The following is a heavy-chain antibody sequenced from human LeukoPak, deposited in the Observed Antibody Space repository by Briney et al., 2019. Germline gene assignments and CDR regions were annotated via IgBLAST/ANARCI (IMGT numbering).Heavy chain of an antibody. Sequence: SQTLSLTCTVSGGSISSGSYYWSWIRQPAGKGLEWIGRIYTSGSTNYNPSLKSRVTMSVDTSKNQFSLKLSSVTAADTAVYYCARGGQQLAYFDSWGQGTLVTVSS. J-gene: IGHJ4*02. CDR2: IYTSGST. V-gene: IGHV4-61*02. CDR1: GGSISSGSYY. CDR3: ARGGQQLAYFDS. D-gene: IGHD6-13*01.